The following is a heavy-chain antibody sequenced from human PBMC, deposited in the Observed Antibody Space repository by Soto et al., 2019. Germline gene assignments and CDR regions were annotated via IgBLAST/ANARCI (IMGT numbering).Heavy chain of an antibody. CDR1: GFTFSSYA. D-gene: IGHD6-19*01. J-gene: IGHJ5*02. CDR2: ISYDGSNK. CDR3: ARDVRYSSVRGSFWFDP. Sequence: GSLRLSCAASGFTFSSYAMHWVRQAPGKGLEWVAVISYDGSNKYYADSVKGRFTISRDNSKNTLYLQMNSLRAEDTAVYYCARDVRYSSVRGSFWFDPWGQGTLVTVSS. V-gene: IGHV3-30-3*01.